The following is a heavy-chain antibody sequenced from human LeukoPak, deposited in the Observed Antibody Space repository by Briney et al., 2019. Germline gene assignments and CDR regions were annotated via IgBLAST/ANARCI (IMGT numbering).Heavy chain of an antibody. V-gene: IGHV4-39*07. CDR2: IYYSGST. D-gene: IGHD6-6*01. J-gene: IGHJ6*03. CDR1: GGSISSSSYY. CDR3: ARGLSIAARYYYYYYMDV. Sequence: SETLSLTCTVSGGSISSSSYYWGWIRQPPGKGLDWIGSIYYSGSTYYNPSLKGRVTISVDTSKNQFSLKLSSVTAADTAVYYCARGLSIAARYYYYYYMDVWGKGTTVTVSS.